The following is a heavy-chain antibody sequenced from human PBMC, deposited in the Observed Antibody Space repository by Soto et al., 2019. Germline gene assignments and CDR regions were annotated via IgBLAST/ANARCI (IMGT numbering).Heavy chain of an antibody. D-gene: IGHD2-21*02. CDR1: GFTFSTYW. Sequence: EVQLVESGGGLVQPGGSLRLSCVGSGFTFSTYWMDWVRQAPGGGLFWLSQINRDGSTTTYVDSVKGRFTISRDNAKDTLYLQMSSLRAEDTAVYYCRGRSGDSDIWGQGTLVTVSS. CDR2: INRDGSTT. CDR3: RGRSGDSDI. V-gene: IGHV3-74*03. J-gene: IGHJ3*02.